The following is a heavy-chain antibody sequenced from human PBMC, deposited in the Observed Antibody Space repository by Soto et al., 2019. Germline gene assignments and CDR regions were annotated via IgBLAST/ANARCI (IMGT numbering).Heavy chain of an antibody. CDR2: ISSSSSTI. V-gene: IGHV3-48*02. Sequence: PXGSLGLTCAASGFTFSSYRMNWVRQAPGKGLEWVSYISSSSSTIYYADSVRGRFTISRDNAKNSLYLQMNSLRDEDTAVYYCATDYYDSGNFDDWGQGTLVTVSS. CDR3: ATDYYDSGNFDD. CDR1: GFTFSSYR. D-gene: IGHD3-22*01. J-gene: IGHJ4*02.